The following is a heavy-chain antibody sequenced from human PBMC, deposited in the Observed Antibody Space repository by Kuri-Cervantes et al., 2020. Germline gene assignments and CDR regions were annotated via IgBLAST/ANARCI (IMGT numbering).Heavy chain of an antibody. CDR1: GFTFSSYS. J-gene: IGHJ5*02. Sequence: GGSLRLSCAASGFTFSSYSMNWVRQAPGKGLEWVSYISSSSSTIYYADSVKGRFTISRDNAKNSLYLQMNSLRDEDTAVYYCARGPRRKIAAAGNYWFDPWGQGTLVTVSS. V-gene: IGHV3-48*02. CDR2: ISSSSSTI. CDR3: ARGPRRKIAAAGNYWFDP. D-gene: IGHD6-13*01.